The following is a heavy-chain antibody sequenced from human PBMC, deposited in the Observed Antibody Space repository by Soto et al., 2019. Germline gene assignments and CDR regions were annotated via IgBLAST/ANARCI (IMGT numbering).Heavy chain of an antibody. CDR3: AKDGVECGELVSPYYHYMDV. Sequence: PGGSLRLSCSASGITFSSSAIHWVRQAPGKGLEYVSAINGNGGFTYYADSVKGRFTISRDNSKNTLYLQMNSLRAEDTAVYYCAKDGVECGELVSPYYHYMDVWGKRTKGTGSS. V-gene: IGHV3-64D*08. CDR2: INGNGGFT. J-gene: IGHJ6*03. CDR1: GITFSSSA. D-gene: IGHD3-10*01.